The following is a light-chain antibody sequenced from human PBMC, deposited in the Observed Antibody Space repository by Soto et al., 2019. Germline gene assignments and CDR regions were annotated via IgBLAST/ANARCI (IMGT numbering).Light chain of an antibody. CDR2: KAS. CDR3: QQYNSYPYT. J-gene: IGKJ2*01. V-gene: IGKV1-5*03. CDR1: QTISSW. Sequence: DIQMTQSPSTLSRSVGDRVTITCRASQTISSWLAWYQQKPGKAPKLLIYKASTLKSGVPSRFSGSGSGTEFTLTISSLQPDDFATYYCQQYNSYPYTFGQGTKVDIK.